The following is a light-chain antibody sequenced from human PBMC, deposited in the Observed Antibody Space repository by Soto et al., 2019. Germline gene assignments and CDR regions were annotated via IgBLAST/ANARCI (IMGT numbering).Light chain of an antibody. CDR3: ATWDDSLSAVV. CDR1: NSNTGNDY. J-gene: IGLJ2*01. V-gene: IGLV1-51*01. Sequence: QSVLTQPPSVSAAPGQKVTISCSGSNSNTGNDYVSWYQQLPGTAPKLLIYDNNKRPSGIPDRFSGSKSGTSATLDITGLQTGDEADYYCATWDDSLSAVVFGGGTKLTVL. CDR2: DNN.